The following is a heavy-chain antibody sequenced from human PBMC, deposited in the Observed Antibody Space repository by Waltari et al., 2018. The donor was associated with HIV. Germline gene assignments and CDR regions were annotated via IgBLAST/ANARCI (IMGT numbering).Heavy chain of an antibody. CDR2: FDPEDGET. J-gene: IGHJ3*02. V-gene: IGHV1-24*01. D-gene: IGHD5-12*01. Sequence: QVQLVQAGAAVKKPGASVKVSCRDSGYTRTELSMHWMRLTNGKGLEWVGGFDPEDGETIYAQKFQGRVTMTEDTSTDTAYMELSSLRSEDTAVYYCATGTADGYNHWDDAFDIWGQGTMVTVSS. CDR1: GYTRTELS. CDR3: ATGTADGYNHWDDAFDI.